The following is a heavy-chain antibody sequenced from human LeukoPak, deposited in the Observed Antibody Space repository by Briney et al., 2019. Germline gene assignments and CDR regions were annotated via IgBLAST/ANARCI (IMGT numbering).Heavy chain of an antibody. CDR2: IYSGGST. D-gene: IGHD1-26*01. CDR1: GFTVSSNY. CDR3: ARAFGGSYPYYFDY. J-gene: IGHJ4*02. Sequence: PGGSLRLSCAASGFTVSSNYMSWVRQAPGKGLEWVSVIYSGGSTYYADSVKGRFTISRHNSKNTLYLQMNSLRAEDTAAYYCARAFGGSYPYYFDYWGQGTLVTVSS. V-gene: IGHV3-53*04.